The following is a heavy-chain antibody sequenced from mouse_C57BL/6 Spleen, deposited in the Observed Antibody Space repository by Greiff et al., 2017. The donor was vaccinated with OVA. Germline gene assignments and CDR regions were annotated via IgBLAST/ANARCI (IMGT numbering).Heavy chain of an antibody. V-gene: IGHV1-12*01. J-gene: IGHJ3*01. D-gene: IGHD2-3*01. CDR3: ARDGSWFAY. CDR1: GYTFTSYN. Sequence: QVQLKQSGAELVRPGASVKMSCKASGYTFTSYNMNWVKQTPRQGLAWIGAIYPGNGDTSYHQKFKGKATLTEDKSSSTAYMQLSSLTSEDSAVYCCARDGSWFAYWGQGTLVTVSA. CDR2: IYPGNGDT.